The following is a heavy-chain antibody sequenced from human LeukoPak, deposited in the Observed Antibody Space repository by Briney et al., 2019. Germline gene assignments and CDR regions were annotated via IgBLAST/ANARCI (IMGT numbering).Heavy chain of an antibody. J-gene: IGHJ3*02. V-gene: IGHV4-61*02. CDR1: GGSISSGSYY. CDR3: AAGYDSSANDAFDI. CDR2: IYTSGST. Sequence: SQTLSLTCTVSGGSISSGSYYWSWIRQPAGKGLEWIGRIYTSGSTNYNPSLKSRVTISVDTSKNQFSLKLSSVTAADTAVYYCAAGYDSSANDAFDIWGQGTTVTVSS. D-gene: IGHD3-22*01.